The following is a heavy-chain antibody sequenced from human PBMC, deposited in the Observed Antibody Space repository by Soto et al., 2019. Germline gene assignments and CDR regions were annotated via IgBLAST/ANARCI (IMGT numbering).Heavy chain of an antibody. CDR1: GFTFSSYG. J-gene: IGHJ4*02. CDR2: IWYDGSNK. V-gene: IGHV3-33*01. CDR3: ARDRPRAATDY. D-gene: IGHD2-15*01. Sequence: QVQLVESGGGVVQPGRSLRLSCAASGFTFSSYGMHWVRQAPGKGLEWVAVIWYDGSNKYYADSVKGRFTISRDNSKNALYLQMNSLRAEDTAVYYCARDRPRAATDYWGQGTLVTVSS.